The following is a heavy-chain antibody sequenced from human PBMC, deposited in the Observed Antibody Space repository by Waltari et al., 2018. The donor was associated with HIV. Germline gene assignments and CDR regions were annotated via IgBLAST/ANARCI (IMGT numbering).Heavy chain of an antibody. D-gene: IGHD3-10*01. J-gene: IGHJ5*02. Sequence: QVQLQQWGAGLLKPSETLSLTCAVYGGSFSGYYWSWIRQPPGKGLEWIGEINHSGSTNYNPSLKSRVTISVDTSKNQFSLKLSSVTAADTAVYYCARVVLSRENWFDPWGQGTLVTVSS. CDR1: GGSFSGYY. CDR2: INHSGST. V-gene: IGHV4-34*01. CDR3: ARVVLSRENWFDP.